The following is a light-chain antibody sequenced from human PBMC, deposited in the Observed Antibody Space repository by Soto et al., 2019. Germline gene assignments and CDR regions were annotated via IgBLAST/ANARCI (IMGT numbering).Light chain of an antibody. Sequence: DIQMTQSPSSLSAFVGDRVTITCRASQSISRHLNWYQQKPGKAPKLLIYGASSLQSGVPSRISGSGSGTDFTLTISSLQPEDFATYYCQQLNSYLLTFGGGTKVDIK. CDR3: QQLNSYLLT. J-gene: IGKJ4*01. V-gene: IGKV1-39*01. CDR2: GAS. CDR1: QSISRH.